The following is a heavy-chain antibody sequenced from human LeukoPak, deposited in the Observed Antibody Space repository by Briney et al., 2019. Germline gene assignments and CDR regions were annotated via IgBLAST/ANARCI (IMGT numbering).Heavy chain of an antibody. V-gene: IGHV3-74*01. CDR2: ISPDGTTT. D-gene: IGHD3-10*01. CDR3: ARGGAKNYGLFDY. CDR1: GFSVRSYW. J-gene: IGHJ4*02. Sequence: SGGSLRLSCAASGFSVRSYWMHWVRQAPGKGLVWVSRISPDGTTTTYADSVKGRFTISTDSAKNTVYLQMSSLTTEDAGVHYCARGGAKNYGLFDYWGQGTLVTVSS.